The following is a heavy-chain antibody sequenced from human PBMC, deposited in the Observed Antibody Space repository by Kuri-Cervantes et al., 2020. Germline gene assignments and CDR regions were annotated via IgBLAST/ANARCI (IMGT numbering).Heavy chain of an antibody. D-gene: IGHD6-13*01. CDR2: IWYDGSNK. J-gene: IGHJ4*02. V-gene: IGHV3-33*01. CDR1: GFTFSSYG. Sequence: GGSLRLSCAASGFTFSSYGMHWVRQAPGKGLEWVAVIWYDGSNKYYADSVKGRFTISRDNSKNTLYLQMNSLRAEDTAVYYCAPGSSLYPLFRWGQGTLVTVSS. CDR3: APGSSLYPLFR.